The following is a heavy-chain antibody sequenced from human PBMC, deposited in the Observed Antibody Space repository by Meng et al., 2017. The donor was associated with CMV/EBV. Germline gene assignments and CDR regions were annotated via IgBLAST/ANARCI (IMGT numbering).Heavy chain of an antibody. V-gene: IGHV5-51*01. CDR3: ARVPHYGAPFDY. Sequence: KVSCKASGYTFTSYYMHWVRQMPGKGLEWMGIIYPGDSDTRYSPSFQGQVTISADKSISTAYLQWSSLKASDTAMYYCARVPHYGAPFDYWGQGTLVTVSS. J-gene: IGHJ4*02. CDR2: IYPGDSDT. CDR1: GYTFTSYY. D-gene: IGHD3-16*01.